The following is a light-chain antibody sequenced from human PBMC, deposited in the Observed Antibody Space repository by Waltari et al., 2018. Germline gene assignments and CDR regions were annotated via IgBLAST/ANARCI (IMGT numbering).Light chain of an antibody. CDR1: QSVLYSSNNKNY. V-gene: IGKV4-1*01. J-gene: IGKJ2*01. CDR3: QQYYSLYT. Sequence: DIVMTQSPDSLAVSLGERATINCKSSQSVLYSSNNKNYLAWYQQKPGQPPKLLIYWASTRESGVPDRFSGSGSGTEFTLTISSLQAEDVAVYYCQQYYSLYTFGQGTKLEIK. CDR2: WAS.